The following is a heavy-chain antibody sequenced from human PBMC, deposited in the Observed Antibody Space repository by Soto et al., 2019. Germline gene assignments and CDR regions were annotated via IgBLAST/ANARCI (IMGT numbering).Heavy chain of an antibody. Sequence: EVQLLESGGGLVQPGGSLRLSCAASGFTFSSYAMRWLRHAPGEALEWVSAISGSGGSTYYADSVKGRFTISRDNSKNTLYLQMNSLRAEDTAVYYCARVPWGIAVAGSFDYWGQGTLVTVSS. D-gene: IGHD6-19*01. V-gene: IGHV3-23*01. J-gene: IGHJ4*02. CDR2: ISGSGGST. CDR3: ARVPWGIAVAGSFDY. CDR1: GFTFSSYA.